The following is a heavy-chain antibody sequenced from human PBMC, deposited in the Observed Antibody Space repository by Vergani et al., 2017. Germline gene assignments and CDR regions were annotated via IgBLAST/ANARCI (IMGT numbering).Heavy chain of an antibody. Sequence: EAQLVESGGDLVQPGGSLRLSCAASGFTFNHYAMNWVRQAPGKGLEWVSGISGSGGSTYYAGSVKGRFTISRDSSKNTLYLQMNSLSAGDTAVYYCAKANPRNSGYDYLYYYHAMDVWGQGTTVTVSS. V-gene: IGHV3-23*04. J-gene: IGHJ6*02. CDR3: AKANPRNSGYDYLYYYHAMDV. CDR1: GFTFNHYA. D-gene: IGHD5-12*01. CDR2: ISGSGGST.